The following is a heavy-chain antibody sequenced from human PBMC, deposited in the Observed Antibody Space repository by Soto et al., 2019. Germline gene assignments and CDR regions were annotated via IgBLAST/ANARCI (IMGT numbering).Heavy chain of an antibody. J-gene: IGHJ4*02. CDR2: ISNSGGTT. CDR1: GITLSSCA. CDR3: AKGTKSRGLTCFDF. D-gene: IGHD6-19*01. V-gene: IGHV3-23*01. Sequence: GGSLRLSCAASGITLSSCAMAWVRQAPGKGLEWVSDISNSGGTTNYADSVKGRFTISRDNSKNTLYLQMNSLGAEDTAIYYCAKGTKSRGLTCFDFWGQGTLVTVSS.